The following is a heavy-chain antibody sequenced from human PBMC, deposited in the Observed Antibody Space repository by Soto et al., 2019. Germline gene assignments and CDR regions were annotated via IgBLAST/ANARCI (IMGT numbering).Heavy chain of an antibody. CDR1: GFTVSNSY. Sequence: GGSLRLSCAASGFTVSNSYVSWVRQAPGKGLEWVSVIYSGGNAYYADSVKGRFTISRDNSKNKPYLQMNSLRAEDTAVYYCVRDLIGYCSATGCYTLWGQGTMVTVSS. D-gene: IGHD2-2*02. CDR2: IYSGGNA. J-gene: IGHJ3*01. V-gene: IGHV3-66*01. CDR3: VRDLIGYCSATGCYTL.